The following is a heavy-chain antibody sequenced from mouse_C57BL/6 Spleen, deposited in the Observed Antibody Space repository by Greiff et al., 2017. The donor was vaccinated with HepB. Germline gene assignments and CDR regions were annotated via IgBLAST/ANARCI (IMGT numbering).Heavy chain of an antibody. CDR3: ARSGGNYDFDY. Sequence: QVQLKQSGPELVKPGASVKISCKASGYAFSSSWMNWVKQRPGKGLEWIGRIYPGDGDTNYNGKCKGKATLTADKSSSTAYMQLSSLTSEDSAVYFCARSGGNYDFDYWGQGTTLTVSS. CDR1: GYAFSSSW. V-gene: IGHV1-82*01. CDR2: IYPGDGDT. J-gene: IGHJ2*01. D-gene: IGHD1-1*02.